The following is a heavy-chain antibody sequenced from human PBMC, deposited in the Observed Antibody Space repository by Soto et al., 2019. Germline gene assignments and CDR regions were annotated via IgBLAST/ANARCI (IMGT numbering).Heavy chain of an antibody. J-gene: IGHJ4*02. CDR3: ARDQPGYSYGYGLGY. V-gene: IGHV3-21*01. Sequence: EVQLVESGGGLVKPGGSLRLSCAASGFTFSSYSMNWVRQAPGKGLEWVSSISSSSSYIYYAASVKGRFTISRDNGKNSLYLQMNSLRAEDTAVYFCARDQPGYSYGYGLGYWGQGTRVTVSS. CDR1: GFTFSSYS. D-gene: IGHD5-18*01. CDR2: ISSSSSYI.